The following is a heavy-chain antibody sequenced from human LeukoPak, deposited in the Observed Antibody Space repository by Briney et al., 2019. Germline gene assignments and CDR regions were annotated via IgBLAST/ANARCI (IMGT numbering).Heavy chain of an antibody. Sequence: SETLSLTCNVCGCSLNNYYWSWFRQPPGKGLDWIGYIHTCGSDNYEPALKRRVSMSIDTSTNSFSLRVLPVTAADTALYFCARHGDTDLATGSNWFDPWGQGILVTVSS. CDR1: GCSLNNYY. D-gene: IGHD1-1*01. CDR2: IHTCGSD. J-gene: IGHJ5*02. CDR3: ARHGDTDLATGSNWFDP. V-gene: IGHV4-4*09.